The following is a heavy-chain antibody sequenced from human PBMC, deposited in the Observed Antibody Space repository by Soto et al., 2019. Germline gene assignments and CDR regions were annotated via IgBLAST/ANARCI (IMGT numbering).Heavy chain of an antibody. CDR3: ARCTGSYSPYRHYYFAY. J-gene: IGHJ4*02. CDR1: GGSFSGYY. Sequence: SETLSLTCAVYGGSFSGYYWSWIRQPPGKGLEWIGEINHSGSTNYNPSLKSRVTISVDTSKNQFSLKLSSVTAADTAVYYCARCTGSYSPYRHYYFAYSGQGTLVTVSS. V-gene: IGHV4-34*01. D-gene: IGHD3-10*02. CDR2: INHSGST.